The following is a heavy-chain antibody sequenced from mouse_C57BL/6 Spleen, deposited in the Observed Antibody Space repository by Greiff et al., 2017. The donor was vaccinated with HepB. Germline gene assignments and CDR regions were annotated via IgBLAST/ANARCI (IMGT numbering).Heavy chain of an antibody. Sequence: VQLKESGAELVRPGASVKLSCKASGYTFTDYYINWVKQRPGQGLEWIARIYPGSGNTYYNEKFKGKATLTAEKSSSTAYMQLSSLTSEDSAVYFCARERGGSYYFDYWGQGTTLTVSS. CDR3: ARERGGSYYFDY. J-gene: IGHJ2*01. V-gene: IGHV1-76*01. CDR2: IYPGSGNT. CDR1: GYTFTDYY.